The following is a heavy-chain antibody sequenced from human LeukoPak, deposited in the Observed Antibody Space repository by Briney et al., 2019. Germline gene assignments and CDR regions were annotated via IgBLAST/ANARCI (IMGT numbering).Heavy chain of an antibody. CDR2: IYYSGST. D-gene: IGHD4-17*01. V-gene: IGHV4-59*08. Sequence: SSETLSLTCTVSGGSISNYYWTWIRQPPGKGLEWIGYIYYSGSTYYNPSLKSRVTISVDTSKNQFSLKLSSVTAADTAVYYCARRTTVTPNWFDPWGQGTLVTVSS. CDR3: ARRTTVTPNWFDP. J-gene: IGHJ5*02. CDR1: GGSISNYY.